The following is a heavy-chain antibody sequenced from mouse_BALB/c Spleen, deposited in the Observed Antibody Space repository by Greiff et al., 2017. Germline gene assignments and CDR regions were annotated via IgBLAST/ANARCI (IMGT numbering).Heavy chain of an antibody. Sequence: LVESGAELVRPGASVTLSCKASGYTFTDYEMHWVKQTPVHGLEWIGAIDPETGGTAYNQKFKGKATLTADKSSSTAYMELRSLTSEDSAVYYCTRLYYYAMDYWGQGTSVTVSS. CDR2: IDPETGGT. J-gene: IGHJ4*01. V-gene: IGHV1-15*01. CDR1: GYTFTDYE. CDR3: TRLYYYAMDY.